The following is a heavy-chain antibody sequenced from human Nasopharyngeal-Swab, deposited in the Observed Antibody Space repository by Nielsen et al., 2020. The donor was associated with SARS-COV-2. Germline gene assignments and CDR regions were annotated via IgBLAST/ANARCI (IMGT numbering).Heavy chain of an antibody. D-gene: IGHD3/OR15-3a*01. CDR1: GFIFSNYA. V-gene: IGHV3-23*01. J-gene: IGHJ3*01. CDR3: AKVPIFSVMAVDWDFDAFDF. CDR2: ISGSGGST. Sequence: GESLKISCATSGFIFSNYAMSWVRQAPGKGLDWVSGISGSGGSTYYADSVKGRFTISRDNSKNTLYLQMNSLRVEDTAVYYCAKVPIFSVMAVDWDFDAFDFWGQGTMVNVSS.